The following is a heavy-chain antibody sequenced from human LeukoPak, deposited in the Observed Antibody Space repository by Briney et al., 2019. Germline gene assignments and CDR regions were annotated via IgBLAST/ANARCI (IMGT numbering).Heavy chain of an antibody. J-gene: IGHJ5*02. CDR3: ARQYYYGSGSYSPDWFDP. CDR1: GYTFTGYY. Sequence: GASVKVSCKASGYTFTGYYMHWVRQAPGQGLEWMGWINPNSGGTNYAQKFQGWVTMTRDTSISTAYMELSRLRSDDTAVYYCARQYYYGSGSYSPDWFDPWGQGTLVTVSS. CDR2: INPNSGGT. D-gene: IGHD3-10*01. V-gene: IGHV1-2*04.